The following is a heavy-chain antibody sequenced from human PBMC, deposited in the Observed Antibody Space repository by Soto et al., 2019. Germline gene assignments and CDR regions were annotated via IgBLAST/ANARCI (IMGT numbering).Heavy chain of an antibody. V-gene: IGHV4-59*08. CDR2: IYYSGST. J-gene: IGHJ6*02. D-gene: IGHD2-2*01. Sequence: PSETLSLTCTVSGGYISSYYWSWIRQPPGKGLEWIGYIYYSGSTNYNPSLKSRVTISVDTSKNQFSLKLSSVTAADTAVYYCARQGYCSSTSCSPPYYYGMDVWGQGTTVTVSS. CDR3: ARQGYCSSTSCSPPYYYGMDV. CDR1: GGYISSYY.